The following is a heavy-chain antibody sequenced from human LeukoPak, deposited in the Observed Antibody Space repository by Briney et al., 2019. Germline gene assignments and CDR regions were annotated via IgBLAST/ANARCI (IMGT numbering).Heavy chain of an antibody. J-gene: IGHJ5*02. CDR2: IIPIFGTA. D-gene: IGHD6-6*01. V-gene: IGHV1-69*13. Sequence: SVKVSCKASGGTFSSYAISWVRQAPGQGLEWMGGIIPIFGTANYAQKFQGRVTITADESTSTAYMELSSLRSEDTAVYYCASEGYGSSSRWFDPWGQGTLVTVSS. CDR3: ASEGYGSSSRWFDP. CDR1: GGTFSSYA.